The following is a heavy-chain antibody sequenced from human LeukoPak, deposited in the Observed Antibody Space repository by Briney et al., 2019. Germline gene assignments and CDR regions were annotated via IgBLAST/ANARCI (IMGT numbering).Heavy chain of an antibody. CDR3: ARALGATPFDY. V-gene: IGHV4-61*02. CDR2: IYTSGST. D-gene: IGHD1-26*01. J-gene: IGHJ4*02. Sequence: SETLSLTCTVSGGSICSSSYYWSWIRQPAGKGLEWIGRIYTSGSTNYNPSLKSRVTMSVDTSKNQFSLKLSSVTAADTAVYYCARALGATPFDYWGQGTLVTVSS. CDR1: GGSICSSSYY.